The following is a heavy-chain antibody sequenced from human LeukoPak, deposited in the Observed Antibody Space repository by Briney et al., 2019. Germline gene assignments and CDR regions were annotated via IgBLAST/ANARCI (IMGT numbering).Heavy chain of an antibody. D-gene: IGHD1-26*01. Sequence: QPGVSLRLSCAASGFTFSSYAMSWVRQAPGKGLEWVSAISGSGGSTYYADSVKGRFTISRDNSKNTLYLQMNSLRAEDTAVYYCAKDLFAAVGAILDYWGQGTLVTVSS. CDR3: AKDLFAAVGAILDY. J-gene: IGHJ4*02. CDR1: GFTFSSYA. V-gene: IGHV3-23*01. CDR2: ISGSGGST.